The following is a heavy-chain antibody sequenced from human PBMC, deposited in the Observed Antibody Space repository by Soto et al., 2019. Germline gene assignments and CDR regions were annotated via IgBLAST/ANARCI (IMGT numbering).Heavy chain of an antibody. J-gene: IGHJ4*02. CDR2: VNPNNGDT. CDR3: AKVSRKGSAIDFAY. Sequence: QVQLVQSGAELKKPGASVKVSCKASGYTFSNYDMTWVRQATGQGPEWIGWVNPNNGDTGYAQKFQGRVTLTTDISTTTASMELTSLRSEDTAIYYCAKVSRKGSAIDFAYWGQGTLITVSS. D-gene: IGHD3-10*01. CDR1: GYTFSNYD. V-gene: IGHV1-8*01.